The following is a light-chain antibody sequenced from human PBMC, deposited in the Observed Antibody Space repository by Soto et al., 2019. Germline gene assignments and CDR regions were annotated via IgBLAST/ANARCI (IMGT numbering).Light chain of an antibody. CDR3: QKYGSSPMYT. Sequence: EIVLTQSPGTLSLSPGERATLSCRASPSVSSSYLAWYQQKPGQAPRLIIYGASSRATGIPDRFSGSGSGTVFTLTISRLEPEDLAVYYCQKYGSSPMYTFGQGTKLEIK. V-gene: IGKV3-20*01. CDR1: PSVSSSY. CDR2: GAS. J-gene: IGKJ2*01.